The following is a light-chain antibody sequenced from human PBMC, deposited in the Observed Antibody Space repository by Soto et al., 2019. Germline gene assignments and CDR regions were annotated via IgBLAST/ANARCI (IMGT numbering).Light chain of an antibody. CDR2: GAS. Sequence: EVLMTQSPATLSVSPGDRVTLSCRASLSVSSDLAWYQQKPGQAPTLLIYGASIRATGVPARFSGSGSGTDFTLTIDSLQSEDVADYYCQQYFRWPPWTSGKGTKVEI. CDR1: LSVSSD. CDR3: QQYFRWPPWT. J-gene: IGKJ1*01. V-gene: IGKV3-15*01.